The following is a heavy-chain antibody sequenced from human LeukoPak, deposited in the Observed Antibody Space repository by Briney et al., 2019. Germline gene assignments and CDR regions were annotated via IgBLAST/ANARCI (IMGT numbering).Heavy chain of an antibody. D-gene: IGHD1-14*01. CDR1: GFTFSNYW. CDR2: INSDGSRT. V-gene: IGHV3-74*01. Sequence: GGSLRLSCAASGFTFSNYWMHWVRQAPGKGLVWVSHINSDGSRTNYAASVKGRFTISRDNAKNTLYLQMNSLRAEDTAVYYCTRQPDYWGQGTLVTVSS. CDR3: TRQPDY. J-gene: IGHJ4*02.